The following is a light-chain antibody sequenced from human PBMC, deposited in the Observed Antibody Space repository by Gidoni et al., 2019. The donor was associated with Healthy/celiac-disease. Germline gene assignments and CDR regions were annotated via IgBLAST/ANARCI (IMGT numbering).Light chain of an antibody. Sequence: DIEMTQSQLSLPVTPGEPASISCRSSQSLLHSNGYNYLDWYLQKPGQSPQLLIYLGSNRASGVPDRFSGSGSGTDFTLKISRVEAEDVGVYYCMQALQTPVTFGQGTRLEIK. CDR2: LGS. J-gene: IGKJ5*01. CDR1: QSLLHSNGYNY. V-gene: IGKV2-28*01. CDR3: MQALQTPVT.